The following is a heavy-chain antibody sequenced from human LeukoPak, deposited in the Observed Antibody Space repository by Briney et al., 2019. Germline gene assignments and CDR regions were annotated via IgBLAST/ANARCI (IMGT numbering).Heavy chain of an antibody. CDR2: ISYDGSNK. CDR3: AKSRLGVVVTYFDY. Sequence: PGGSLRLSCAASGFTFSSYAMHWVRQAPGKGLEWVAVISYDGSNKYYADSVKGRFTISRDNSKNTLYLQMNSLRAEDTAVYYCAKSRLGVVVTYFDYWGQGTLVTVSS. J-gene: IGHJ4*02. V-gene: IGHV3-30-3*02. D-gene: IGHD3-22*01. CDR1: GFTFSSYA.